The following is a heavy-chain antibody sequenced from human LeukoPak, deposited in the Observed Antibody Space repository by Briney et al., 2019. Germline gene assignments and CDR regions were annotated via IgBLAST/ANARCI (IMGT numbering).Heavy chain of an antibody. CDR1: RFTVSSNY. J-gene: IGHJ4*02. CDR3: ASWRNQDYFDY. D-gene: IGHD1-14*01. CDR2: IYSGGST. Sequence: PGGSLRLSCAASRFTVSSNYMSWVRQAPGKGLEWVSVIYSGGSTYYADSVKGRFTIPRDNSKNTLYLQMNSLRAEDTAVYYCASWRNQDYFDYWGQGTLVTVSS. V-gene: IGHV3-66*02.